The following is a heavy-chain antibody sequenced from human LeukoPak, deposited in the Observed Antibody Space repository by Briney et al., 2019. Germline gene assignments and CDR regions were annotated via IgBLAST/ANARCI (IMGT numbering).Heavy chain of an antibody. Sequence: SQTLSLTCTVSGGSISSGRYYWSWLRQPAGKGLEWIGRIYTSGSTNYNPSLKSRVTISVHTSKNQFSLKLSSVTAADTAVYYCARGRDGYNPDFDYWGQGTLVTVSS. V-gene: IGHV4-61*02. D-gene: IGHD5-24*01. J-gene: IGHJ4*02. CDR1: GGSISSGRYY. CDR3: ARGRDGYNPDFDY. CDR2: IYTSGST.